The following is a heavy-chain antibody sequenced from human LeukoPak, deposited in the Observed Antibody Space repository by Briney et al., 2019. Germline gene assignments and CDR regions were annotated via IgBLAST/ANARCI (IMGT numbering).Heavy chain of an antibody. J-gene: IGHJ4*02. D-gene: IGHD7-27*01. CDR2: IYTSGST. CDR3: ARDPDWGHYFDY. Sequence: SETLSLTCTVSGGSISSGSYYWSWIRQPAGKGREWIGRIYTSGSTNYNPSLKSRVTLSVDTSKNQFSLKLSSVTAADTAVYYCARDPDWGHYFDYWGQGTLVTVSS. CDR1: GGSISSGSYY. V-gene: IGHV4-61*02.